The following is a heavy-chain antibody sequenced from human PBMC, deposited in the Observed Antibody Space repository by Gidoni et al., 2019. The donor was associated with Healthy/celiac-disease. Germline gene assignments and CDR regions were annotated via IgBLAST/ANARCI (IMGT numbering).Heavy chain of an antibody. J-gene: IGHJ4*02. Sequence: QVQLVQSGAEVKKPGASVKVSCKASGYTFPRSDVHWVRPAPGQGLEWMGIIDPSGGSTSYAQKVQGRVTMTRDTSTTTVYMELSSLRSEDTAVYYCARASGVYGSGSPRFDYWGQGTLVTVSS. D-gene: IGHD3-10*01. CDR3: ARASGVYGSGSPRFDY. CDR1: GYTFPRSD. V-gene: IGHV1-46*01. CDR2: IDPSGGST.